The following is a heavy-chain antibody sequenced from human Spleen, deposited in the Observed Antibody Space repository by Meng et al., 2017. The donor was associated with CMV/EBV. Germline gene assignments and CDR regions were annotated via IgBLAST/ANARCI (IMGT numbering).Heavy chain of an antibody. Sequence: GESLKISCAASGFTFSSYGMHWVRQAPGKGLEWVAIISYDGSNKYYADSVKGRFTISRDNAKNSLYLQMNSLRAEDTAVYYCARVDFPWGQGTLVTVSS. CDR2: ISYDGSNK. D-gene: IGHD3-9*01. J-gene: IGHJ5*02. CDR1: GFTFSSYG. CDR3: ARVDFP. V-gene: IGHV3-30-3*01.